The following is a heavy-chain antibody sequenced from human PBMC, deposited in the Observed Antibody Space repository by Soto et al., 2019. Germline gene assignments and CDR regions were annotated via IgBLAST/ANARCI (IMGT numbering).Heavy chain of an antibody. CDR3: ASEADGYNSLGY. Sequence: PSETLSLTCAVSGGSISSGGYSWSWIRQPPGKGLEWIGYIYHSGSTYYNPSLKSRVTISVDRSKNQFSLKLSSVTAADTAVYYCASEADGYNSLGYWGQGTLVTVSS. V-gene: IGHV4-30-2*01. CDR2: IYHSGST. D-gene: IGHD5-12*01. CDR1: GGSISSGGYS. J-gene: IGHJ4*02.